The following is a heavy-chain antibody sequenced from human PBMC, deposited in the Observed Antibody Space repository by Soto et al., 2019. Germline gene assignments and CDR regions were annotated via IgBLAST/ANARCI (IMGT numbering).Heavy chain of an antibody. D-gene: IGHD2-15*01. J-gene: IGHJ4*02. Sequence: GGSLRLSCAASGFTFSSYAMSWVRQAPGKGLEWVSVISGSGGSTYYADSVKGRFTISRDNSNNTLYLQMNSLRAEDTAVYYCANACGSQYSPGYWGQGTLVTVSS. CDR2: ISGSGGST. CDR1: GFTFSSYA. CDR3: ANACGSQYSPGY. V-gene: IGHV3-23*01.